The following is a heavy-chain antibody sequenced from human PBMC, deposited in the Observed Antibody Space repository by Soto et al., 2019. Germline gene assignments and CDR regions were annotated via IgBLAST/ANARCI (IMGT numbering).Heavy chain of an antibody. V-gene: IGHV4-31*04. CDR2: IYYSGST. J-gene: IGHJ6*02. CDR3: AKTKTPHVRNGMDV. CDR1: GDSLSSGGYY. D-gene: IGHD2-8*01. Sequence: QVRLQESGPGLVRPSQTLSLTCTVSGDSLSSGGYYCSCIRQLPGKGLEWIGFIYYSGSTFYNPSLRSRVTMSADASKNQISLKLSSVTAADTAVYYCAKTKTPHVRNGMDVWGQGTTVTVSS.